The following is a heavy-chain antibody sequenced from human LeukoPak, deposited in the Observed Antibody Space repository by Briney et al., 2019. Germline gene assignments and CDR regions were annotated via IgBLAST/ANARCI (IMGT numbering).Heavy chain of an antibody. D-gene: IGHD1-26*01. CDR2: IYYSGST. V-gene: IGHV4-59*01. J-gene: IGHJ3*02. CDR3: ARGRSGSYLSRAFDI. CDR1: GGSISSYY. Sequence: SETLSLTCTVSGGSISSYYWSWIRQPPGKGLEWIGYIYYSGSTNYNPSLKSRVTISVDTSKNQFSLKLSSVTAADTAVYYCARGRSGSYLSRAFDIWGQGTMVTVSS.